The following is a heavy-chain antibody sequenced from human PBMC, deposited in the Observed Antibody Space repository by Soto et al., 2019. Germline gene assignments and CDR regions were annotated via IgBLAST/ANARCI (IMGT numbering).Heavy chain of an antibody. D-gene: IGHD5-18*01. CDR2: ISAYNGNT. V-gene: IGHV1-18*01. CDR1: GYTFTSYG. J-gene: IGHJ3*02. Sequence: ASVKVSCKASGYTFTSYGISWGRQAPGQRLEWMGWISAYNGNTNYAQKLQGRVTMTTDTSTSTAYMELRSLRSDDTAGYYCATRIRVDTAMVVGAFDIWRQGTMVTVSS. CDR3: ATRIRVDTAMVVGAFDI.